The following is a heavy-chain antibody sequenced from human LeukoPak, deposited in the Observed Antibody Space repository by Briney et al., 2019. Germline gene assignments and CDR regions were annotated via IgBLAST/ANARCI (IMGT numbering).Heavy chain of an antibody. D-gene: IGHD3-10*01. Sequence: ASVKVSCKASGYTFTGYYMHWVRQAPGQGLEWMGWINPNSGGTNCAQKFQGRVTMTRDTSISTAYMELSRLRSDDTAVYYCATHLDVLLWFGELLYFDYWGQGTLVTVSS. CDR2: INPNSGGT. V-gene: IGHV1-2*02. CDR3: ATHLDVLLWFGELLYFDY. J-gene: IGHJ4*02. CDR1: GYTFTGYY.